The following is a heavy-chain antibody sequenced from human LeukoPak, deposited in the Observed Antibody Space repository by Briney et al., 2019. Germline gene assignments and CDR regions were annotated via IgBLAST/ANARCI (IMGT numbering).Heavy chain of an antibody. CDR1: GFTFDDYA. D-gene: IGHD2-15*01. J-gene: IGHJ3*02. CDR3: AKDDCSGGSCYPGSI. V-gene: IGHV3-9*01. CDR2: ISWNSGSI. Sequence: SLRLSCAASGFTFDDYAMHWVRQAPGKGLEWVSGISWNSGSIGYADSVKGRFTISRDNAKNSLYLQMNSLRAGDTALYYCAKDDCSGGSCYPGSIWGQGTMVTVSS.